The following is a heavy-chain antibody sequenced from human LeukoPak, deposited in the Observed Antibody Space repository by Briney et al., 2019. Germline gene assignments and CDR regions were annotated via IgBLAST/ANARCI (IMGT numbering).Heavy chain of an antibody. Sequence: SSETLSLTCTVSGYSISSGYYWGWIRQPPGKGLEWIGSIYHSGSTYYNPSLKSRVTISVDTSKNQFSLKLSSVTAADTAVYYCARVVELNYFDYWGQGTLVTVSS. J-gene: IGHJ4*02. V-gene: IGHV4-38-2*02. CDR1: GYSISSGYY. D-gene: IGHD1-26*01. CDR2: IYHSGST. CDR3: ARVVELNYFDY.